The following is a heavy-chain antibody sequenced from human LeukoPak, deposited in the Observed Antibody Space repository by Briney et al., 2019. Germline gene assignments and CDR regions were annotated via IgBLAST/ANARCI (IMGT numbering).Heavy chain of an antibody. D-gene: IGHD6-19*01. CDR2: IYHSGST. J-gene: IGHJ4*02. CDR1: GDSISSGYY. V-gene: IGHV4-38-2*01. Sequence: SETLSLTCDVSGDSISSGYYWGWIRQSPGKGLEWIGSIYHSGSTTYNPSLKSRVTISADTSKNQFSLKVRSVTAADTAVYYCVRNSSGWFFDYWGQGTLVTVPS. CDR3: VRNSSGWFFDY.